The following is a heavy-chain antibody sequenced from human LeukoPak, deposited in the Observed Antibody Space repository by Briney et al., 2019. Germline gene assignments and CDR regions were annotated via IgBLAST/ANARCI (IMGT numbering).Heavy chain of an antibody. V-gene: IGHV4-31*03. CDR2: IYYSGGT. D-gene: IGHD5-12*01. Sequence: SQTLSLTCNVSGGSISSDGYYWTWIRQLPGKGLEWIGHIYYSGGTSYNPSLKSRVTISVDTSKNQFSPKLSSVTAADTVVYYCARDEYSGSGTFDYWGQGTLVTVSS. CDR3: ARDEYSGSGTFDY. J-gene: IGHJ4*02. CDR1: GGSISSDGYY.